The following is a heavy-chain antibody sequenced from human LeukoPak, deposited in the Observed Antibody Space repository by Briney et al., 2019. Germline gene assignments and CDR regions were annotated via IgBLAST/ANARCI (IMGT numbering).Heavy chain of an antibody. Sequence: GGSLRLSCAVSKFSFSVYTMHWVRQAPGKGLEWVALISSYGSNKYYAESVKGRFTISRDDSKNTVYLQMNSLRAEDTAVYYCARDPYDYVWGSYRYFDYWGQGTLVTVSS. D-gene: IGHD3-16*02. V-gene: IGHV3-30-3*01. CDR2: ISSYGSNK. CDR1: KFSFSVYT. J-gene: IGHJ4*02. CDR3: ARDPYDYVWGSYRYFDY.